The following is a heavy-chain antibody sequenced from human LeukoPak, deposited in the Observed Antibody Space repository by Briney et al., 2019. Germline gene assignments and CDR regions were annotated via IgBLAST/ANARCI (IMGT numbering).Heavy chain of an antibody. CDR2: IIPMFGVT. CDR3: AGNPLGTEMLMGYYYYGMDV. D-gene: IGHD3-16*01. Sequence: ASVRVSCKASGGTFSSHALSWVRQAPGQGLEWMGRIIPMFGVTNYAQNFQGRFTITADKPTTTVYMELTSLRSEDTAVYYCAGNPLGTEMLMGYYYYGMDVWGQGTTVTVSS. V-gene: IGHV1-69*04. J-gene: IGHJ6*02. CDR1: GGTFSSHA.